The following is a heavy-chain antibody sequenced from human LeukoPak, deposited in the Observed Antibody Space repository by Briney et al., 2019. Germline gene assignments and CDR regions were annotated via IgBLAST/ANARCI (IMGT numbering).Heavy chain of an antibody. Sequence: SVKVSCKASGGTFSSYAISWVRQAPGQGLEWMGGIIPIFGTANYAQKFQGRVTITTDESTSTAYMELSSLRAEDTALYYCAKDRYYGSGSYYPRDAFDIWGQGTMVTVSS. J-gene: IGHJ3*02. V-gene: IGHV1-69*05. CDR1: GGTFSSYA. CDR3: AKDRYYGSGSYYPRDAFDI. CDR2: IIPIFGTA. D-gene: IGHD3-10*01.